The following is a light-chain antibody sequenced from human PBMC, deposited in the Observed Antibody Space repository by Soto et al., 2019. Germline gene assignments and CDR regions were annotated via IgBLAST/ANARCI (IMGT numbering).Light chain of an antibody. Sequence: SYELTQPPSVSVAPGQTARITCSGDALPKQYAYWYQQKQGQAPVLVIDKDSERPSGIPERFSGSSSGTTVTLTISGVQAEDEGDYYCQSADSSGTYREVFGGGTKLTVL. CDR2: KDS. V-gene: IGLV3-25*03. J-gene: IGLJ2*01. CDR3: QSADSSGTYREV. CDR1: ALPKQY.